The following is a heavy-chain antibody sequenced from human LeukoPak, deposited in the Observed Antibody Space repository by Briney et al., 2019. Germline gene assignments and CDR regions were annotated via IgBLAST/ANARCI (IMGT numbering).Heavy chain of an antibody. CDR2: IYYSGST. D-gene: IGHD3-10*01. CDR1: GGSTSSGTFY. J-gene: IGHJ5*02. CDR3: ARYGSGSTWFDP. Sequence: SETLSLTCTVSGGSTSSGTFYRGWIRQPPGKGLEWIGSIYYSGSTYYNPSLESRVTISVDTSKNQFSLKLTSVTAADTAVYYCARYGSGSTWFDPWGQGTLVTVSS. V-gene: IGHV4-39*01.